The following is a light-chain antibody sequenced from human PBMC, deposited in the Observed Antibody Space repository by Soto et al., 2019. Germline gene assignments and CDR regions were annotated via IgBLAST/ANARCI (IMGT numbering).Light chain of an antibody. Sequence: DLQMTQSPSSLSASVGDRVTITCRASQSISSYLNWYQQKPGKAPKLLIYAASSLQSGVPSRFSGSGSGTDFTLTISSLQPEDFATYYCQQSYSTPLYTFGHGTKLEIK. CDR1: QSISSY. CDR2: AAS. V-gene: IGKV1-39*01. CDR3: QQSYSTPLYT. J-gene: IGKJ2*01.